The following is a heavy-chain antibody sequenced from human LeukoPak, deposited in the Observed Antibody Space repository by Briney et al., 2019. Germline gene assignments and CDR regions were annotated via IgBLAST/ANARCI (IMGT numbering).Heavy chain of an antibody. D-gene: IGHD6-19*01. CDR3: ARDRQRLAPYYFDY. V-gene: IGHV3-21*01. Sequence: GGSLRLSCAGSGFTFSSYSMNWVRQAPGKGLEWVSSIISSSSYIYYADSVKGRFTISRDNAKNSLYLQMNGLRVEDTAVYYCARDRQRLAPYYFDYWGQGTLVTVSS. CDR2: IISSSSYI. J-gene: IGHJ4*02. CDR1: GFTFSSYS.